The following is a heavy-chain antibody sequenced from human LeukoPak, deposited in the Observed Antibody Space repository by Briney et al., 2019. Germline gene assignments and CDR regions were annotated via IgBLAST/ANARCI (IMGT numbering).Heavy chain of an antibody. CDR1: GFTFSSYG. CDR2: IFNGGST. Sequence: PGGSLRLSCAASGFTFSSYGMHWVRQAPGRGLEWVSVIFNGGSTYYADSVKGRFTISRDISKNTLYLQMNSLRAEDTAVYYCASPPSQQEGDYFDYWGQGTLVTVSS. CDR3: ASPPSQQEGDYFDY. J-gene: IGHJ4*02. V-gene: IGHV3-NL1*01. D-gene: IGHD6-13*01.